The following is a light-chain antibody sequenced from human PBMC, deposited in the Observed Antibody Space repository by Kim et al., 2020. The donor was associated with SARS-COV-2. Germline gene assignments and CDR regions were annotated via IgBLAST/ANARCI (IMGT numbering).Light chain of an antibody. J-gene: IGKJ5*01. CDR2: DVS. Sequence: IQLTQSPSTLSASVGDRVTITCRASQSIGGWLAWYQQEPGKAPELLIHDVSSVESGVPSRFSGSGSETELTLTISSLQPDDFATYYCQHHSTYPITFGQGTRLEIK. CDR1: QSIGGW. V-gene: IGKV1-5*01. CDR3: QHHSTYPIT.